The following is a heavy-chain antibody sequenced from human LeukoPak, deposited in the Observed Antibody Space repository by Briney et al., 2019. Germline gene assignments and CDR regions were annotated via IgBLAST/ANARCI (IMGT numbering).Heavy chain of an antibody. CDR1: GFTFNTYS. CDR3: ARGRDLFDS. CDR2: ISSSSATI. Sequence: GGSLRLSCVASGFTFNTYSMNWFRQAPGKGLEWISYISSSSATIYYADSVKGRFTISRENAKNSLYLQMNSLRAEDTAVYYCARGRDLFDSWGQGTLVIVSS. J-gene: IGHJ4*02. V-gene: IGHV3-48*04.